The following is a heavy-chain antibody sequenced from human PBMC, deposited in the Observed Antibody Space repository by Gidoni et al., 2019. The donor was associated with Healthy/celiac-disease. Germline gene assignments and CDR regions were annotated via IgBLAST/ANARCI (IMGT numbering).Heavy chain of an antibody. J-gene: IGHJ4*02. CDR3: ARDRGGAVAGNFDY. V-gene: IGHV3-30-3*01. Sequence: QVQLVESGGGVVQPGQSLSLSCAASGFTFSNYALHWVRQAPGKGLEWVAVISYDGSTKYYAYSVKGRFTISRDNSKNTLYLQMNSLRAEDTAVYYCARDRGGAVAGNFDYWGQGTLVTVSS. CDR2: ISYDGSTK. CDR1: GFTFSNYA. D-gene: IGHD6-13*01.